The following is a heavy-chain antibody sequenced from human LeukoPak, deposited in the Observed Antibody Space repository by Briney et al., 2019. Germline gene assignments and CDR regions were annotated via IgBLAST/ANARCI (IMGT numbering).Heavy chain of an antibody. CDR3: ARRGSAYYKDY. D-gene: IGHD1-26*01. Sequence: GGSLRLSCAASGFTFSSYDFSWVRQPPGKGLEWVASISGSSSTTFYADSVEGRFTISRDNSRNTLYLQMNSLRAEDTAVYFCARRGSAYYKDYWGQGSLVSVSS. V-gene: IGHV3-23*01. CDR1: GFTFSSYD. CDR2: ISGSSSTT. J-gene: IGHJ4*02.